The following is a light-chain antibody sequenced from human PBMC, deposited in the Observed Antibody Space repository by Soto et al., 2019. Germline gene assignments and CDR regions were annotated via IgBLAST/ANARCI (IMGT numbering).Light chain of an antibody. J-gene: IGLJ1*01. CDR2: EVT. CDR3: RLYTNIKTRACV. V-gene: IGLV2-14*01. CDR1: SGDIGSYNR. Sequence: QSALTQPASVSGSPGQSITISCTGTSGDIGSYNRVSWYQQHPGKAPKLIIYEVTDRPSGVSNRFSGSKSGNTASLTISGLQAEDEAEYYCRLYTNIKTRACVFGTGTKVTVL.